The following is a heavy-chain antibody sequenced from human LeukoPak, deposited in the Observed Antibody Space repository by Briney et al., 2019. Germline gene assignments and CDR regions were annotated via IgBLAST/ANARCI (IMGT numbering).Heavy chain of an antibody. D-gene: IGHD3-22*01. CDR2: ISYDGSNK. J-gene: IGHJ4*02. CDR3: AKEGDYYDSSGYLDY. Sequence: GGSLRLSCAASGFTFSSYGMHWVRQAPGKGLEWVAVISYDGSNKYYADSVKGRFTISRDSSKNTLYLQMNSLRAEDTAVYYCAKEGDYYDSSGYLDYWGQGTLVTVSS. V-gene: IGHV3-30*18. CDR1: GFTFSSYG.